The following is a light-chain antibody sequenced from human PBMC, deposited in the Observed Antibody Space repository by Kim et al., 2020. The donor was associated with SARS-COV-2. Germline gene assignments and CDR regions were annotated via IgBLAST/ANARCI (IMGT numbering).Light chain of an antibody. V-gene: IGKV3-15*01. CDR1: QSVINK. J-gene: IGKJ4*01. Sequence: EIVMTQSPATLSVSPGERATLSCRASQSVINKLAWYQQKPGQAPRLLICGASTRATGIPARFSGSGSGTEFTLTISSLQSEDFAVYYCQQYRDWPLTFGGGTKLEI. CDR3: QQYRDWPLT. CDR2: GAS.